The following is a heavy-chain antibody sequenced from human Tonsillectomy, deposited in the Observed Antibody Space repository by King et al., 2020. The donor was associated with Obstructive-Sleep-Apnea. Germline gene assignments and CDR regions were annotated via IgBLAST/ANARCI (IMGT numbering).Heavy chain of an antibody. D-gene: IGHD2-15*01. J-gene: IGHJ4*02. CDR1: GFSLSTSGVG. V-gene: IGHV2-5*01. CDR3: AHRADIVVVVTDSFDY. Sequence: ITLKESGPTLVKPTQTLTLTCTFSGFSLSTSGVGVGWIRQPPGKALEWLALIYWSDDKRYSPSLKSRLTITKGTSKNQVVLTMTNMDPVDIATYYCAHRADIVVVVTDSFDYWGQGTLVTVSS. CDR2: IYWSDDK.